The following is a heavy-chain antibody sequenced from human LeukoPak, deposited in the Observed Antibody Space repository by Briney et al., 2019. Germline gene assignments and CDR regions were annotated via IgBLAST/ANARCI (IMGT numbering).Heavy chain of an antibody. Sequence: SETLSLTCAVYGGSFSGYYWSWIRQPPGKVLEWIGEINHSGSTNYNPSLKSRVTISVDTSKNQFSLKLSSVPAADTAVYYRARGVYYYDSSGYYYWGQGTLVTVSS. D-gene: IGHD3-22*01. CDR1: GGSFSGYY. CDR2: INHSGST. J-gene: IGHJ4*02. V-gene: IGHV4-34*01. CDR3: ARGVYYYDSSGYYY.